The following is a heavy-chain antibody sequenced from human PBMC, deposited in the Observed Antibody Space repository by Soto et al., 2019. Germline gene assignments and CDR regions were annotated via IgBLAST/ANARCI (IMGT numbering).Heavy chain of an antibody. D-gene: IGHD4-4*01. CDR3: AHRRNSNYGSWYFDL. V-gene: IGHV2-5*01. CDR1: GFSLSTSGVG. Sequence: QITLKESGPTLVKPTQTLTLTCTFSGFSLSTSGVGVGWIRQPPGKALEWLALVYWNDDKRYSPSLKSRLTITKDTSKNQVVHTMTNMDPVDTATDYCAHRRNSNYGSWYFDLWGRGTLVTVSS. CDR2: VYWNDDK. J-gene: IGHJ2*01.